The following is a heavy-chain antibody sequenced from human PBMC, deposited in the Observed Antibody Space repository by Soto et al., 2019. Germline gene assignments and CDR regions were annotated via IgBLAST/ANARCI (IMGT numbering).Heavy chain of an antibody. D-gene: IGHD3-16*01. CDR3: ARGGIGGRTVGAFDI. V-gene: IGHV5-51*01. CDR1: GYSFTTYW. Sequence: EVQLVRSGAEVKKPGESLKISGKGSGYSFTTYWIGWVRQMPGKGLEWMGIIYPGDSDTRYSPSFQGQVLISVDKSISTAYLHWGSLKASDTAVYYCARGGIGGRTVGAFDIWGQGTMVTVPS. CDR2: IYPGDSDT. J-gene: IGHJ3*02.